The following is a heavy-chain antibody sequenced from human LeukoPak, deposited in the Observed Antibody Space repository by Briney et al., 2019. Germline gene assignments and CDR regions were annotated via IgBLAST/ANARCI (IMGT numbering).Heavy chain of an antibody. D-gene: IGHD6-13*01. CDR2: ISYDGSNK. V-gene: IGHV3-30-3*01. CDR1: GCTFSSYS. J-gene: IGHJ5*02. CDR3: ARSAFTPGYTWFYP. Sequence: GRSLRLSCAASGCTFSSYSMHWVRQAPGKGLEWVAVISYDGSNKYYADSVKGRFTISRDNSKNTLYLQMNSLRAEDTAVYYCARSAFTPGYTWFYPWGQGTLVTVSS.